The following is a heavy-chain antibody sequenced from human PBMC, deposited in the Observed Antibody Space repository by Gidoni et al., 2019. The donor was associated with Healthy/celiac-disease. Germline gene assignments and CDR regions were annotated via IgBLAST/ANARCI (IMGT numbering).Heavy chain of an antibody. J-gene: IGHJ4*02. V-gene: IGHV1-69*01. CDR2: IIPLFGTA. Sequence: QVQLVQSGAEVKKPGSSVKVAGKATGGTFSSYANSWVRQAPGQGLEWLGGIIPLFGTATYAQKFQGRVTIPAAESTSTAYMGLSSLRSEDTAVYYCARGYRSSAYSYDYWGQGTLVTVSS. CDR1: GGTFSSYA. CDR3: ARGYRSSAYSYDY. D-gene: IGHD6-6*01.